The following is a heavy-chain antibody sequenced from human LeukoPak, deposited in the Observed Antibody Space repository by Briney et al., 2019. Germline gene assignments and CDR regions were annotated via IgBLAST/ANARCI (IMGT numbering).Heavy chain of an antibody. J-gene: IGHJ5*02. CDR2: ISSSISYI. CDR3: ARDPRYCSSTSCYPPHNWFDP. V-gene: IGHV3-21*01. Sequence: GGSLRLSCAASGFTFSSYSMNWVRQAPGKGLEWVSSISSSISYIYYADSVKGRFTISRDNAKNSLYLQMNSLRAEDTAVYYCARDPRYCSSTSCYPPHNWFDPWGQGTLVTVSS. CDR1: GFTFSSYS. D-gene: IGHD2-2*01.